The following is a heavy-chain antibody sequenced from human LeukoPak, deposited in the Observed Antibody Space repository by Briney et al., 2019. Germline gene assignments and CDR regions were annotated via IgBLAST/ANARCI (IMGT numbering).Heavy chain of an antibody. V-gene: IGHV4-61*02. CDR2: IYTSGST. Sequence: PSETLSLTCTVSGGSISSGGYYWSWIRQPPGKGLEWIGRIYTSGSTNYDPSLKSRVTMSVDTSKNQFSLKLSSVTAADTAVYYCARGEQQLATYYYYYMDVWGKGTTVTVSS. D-gene: IGHD6-13*01. CDR3: ARGEQQLATYYYYYMDV. J-gene: IGHJ6*03. CDR1: GGSISSGGYY.